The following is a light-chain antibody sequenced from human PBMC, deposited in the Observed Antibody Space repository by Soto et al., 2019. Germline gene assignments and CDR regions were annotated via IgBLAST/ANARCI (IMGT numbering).Light chain of an antibody. CDR2: TPS. CDR3: QQANRFPLT. Sequence: DIQMTQSPSSVSASLGDRVTITCRASDCFRSWLAWYQQKPGKAPKFLLIHTPSSLQSGVPSRLSGSGSGTDFTITISILQPEDFATYYCQQANRFPLTFGGGTKVDIK. J-gene: IGKJ4*01. V-gene: IGKV1-12*01. CDR1: DCFRSW.